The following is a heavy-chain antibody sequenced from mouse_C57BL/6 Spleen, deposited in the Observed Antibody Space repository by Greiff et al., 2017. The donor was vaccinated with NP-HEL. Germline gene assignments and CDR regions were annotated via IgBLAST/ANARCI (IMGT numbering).Heavy chain of an antibody. CDR2: IWSGGSP. CDR1: GFSLTSYG. J-gene: IGHJ4*01. CDR3: AKRGDYDGDYYAMDY. D-gene: IGHD2-4*01. Sequence: QVQLQQSGPGLVQPSQSLSITCTVSGFSLTSYGVHWVRQPPGQGLEWLGVIWSGGSPAYYAAFIYRLGISKDYPKSHVSYKMNSLQADDTAIYYCAKRGDYDGDYYAMDYWGQGTSVTVAS. V-gene: IGHV2-4*01.